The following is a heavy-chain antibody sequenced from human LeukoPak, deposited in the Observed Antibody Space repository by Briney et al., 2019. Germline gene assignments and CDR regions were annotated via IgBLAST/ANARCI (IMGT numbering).Heavy chain of an antibody. CDR2: ISGSDGSS. J-gene: IGHJ4*02. D-gene: IGHD3-9*01. V-gene: IGHV3-23*01. Sequence: GSLRLSCAASGFNFNSFAMNWVRPAPGKGLEWVSSISGSDGSSHYADFVKGRFTISRDNSKNTLHLQMNSLRAEDTAVYYCARVPQPLIDILTGYLDYWGQGTLVTVSS. CDR1: GFNFNSFA. CDR3: ARVPQPLIDILTGYLDY.